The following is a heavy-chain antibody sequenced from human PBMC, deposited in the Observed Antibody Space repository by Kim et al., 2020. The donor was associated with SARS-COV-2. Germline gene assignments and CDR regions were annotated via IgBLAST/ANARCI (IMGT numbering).Heavy chain of an antibody. J-gene: IGHJ4*02. CDR3: LGEIGSRSFDH. Sequence: YYHDAVKGRVIISRDNTKSTLSRQLHSLRPEDTAVYYCLGEIGSRSFDHWGQGTLVTVSS. V-gene: IGHV3-30*01. D-gene: IGHD3-10*01.